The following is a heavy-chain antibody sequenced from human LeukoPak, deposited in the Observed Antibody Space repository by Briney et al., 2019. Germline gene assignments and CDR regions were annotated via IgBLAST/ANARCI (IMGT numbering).Heavy chain of an antibody. CDR2: ISGSGGST. V-gene: IGHV3-23*01. Sequence: PGGSLRLSCAASGFTFSSYEMNWVRQAPGKGLEWVSAISGSGGSTYYADSVKGRFTISRDNSKNTLYLQMNSLRAEDTAVYYCAKDLDYDSSGYYFPLDYWGQGTLVTVSS. CDR3: AKDLDYDSSGYYFPLDY. CDR1: GFTFSSYE. D-gene: IGHD3-22*01. J-gene: IGHJ4*02.